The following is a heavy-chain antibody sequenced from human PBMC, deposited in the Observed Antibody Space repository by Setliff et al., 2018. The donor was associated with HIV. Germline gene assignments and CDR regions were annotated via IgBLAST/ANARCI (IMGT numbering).Heavy chain of an antibody. Sequence: TLSLTCTVSNASISSHYWSWIRQPPGKALEWLALIYWDDDKRYSPSLKSRLTITKDTSKNQVVLTMTNMDPVDTATYYCARIKGSWYVDYWGQGTLVTVSS. CDR1: NASISSHYW. CDR2: IYWDDDK. V-gene: IGHV2-5*02. J-gene: IGHJ4*02. D-gene: IGHD6-13*01. CDR3: ARIKGSWYVDY.